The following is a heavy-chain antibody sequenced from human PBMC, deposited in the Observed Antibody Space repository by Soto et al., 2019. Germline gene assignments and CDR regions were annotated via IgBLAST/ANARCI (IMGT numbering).Heavy chain of an antibody. Sequence: GGSLRLSCAASGFTFSSYSMNWVRQAPGKGLEWVSSISSSSSYIYYADSVKGRFTISRDNAKNSLYLQMNSLRAEDTAVYYCARDTPMNYDSSGYYSGDFDYWGQGTLVTVSS. J-gene: IGHJ4*02. CDR3: ARDTPMNYDSSGYYSGDFDY. CDR2: ISSSSSYI. D-gene: IGHD3-22*01. CDR1: GFTFSSYS. V-gene: IGHV3-21*01.